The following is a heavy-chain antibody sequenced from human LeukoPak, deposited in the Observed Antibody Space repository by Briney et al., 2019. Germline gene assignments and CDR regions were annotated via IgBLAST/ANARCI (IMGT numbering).Heavy chain of an antibody. J-gene: IGHJ4*02. CDR2: ISGRGGST. CDR3: AKGGGWSPAVLFDY. CDR1: GFTFSSYA. V-gene: IGHV3-23*01. D-gene: IGHD6-19*01. Sequence: AGGSLRLSCAASGFTFSSYAMSWVRQAPGKGLEWVSAISGRGGSTYYADSVKGRFTISRDNSKNTLYLQMNSLRAEDTAVYYCAKGGGWSPAVLFDYWGQGTLVTVSS.